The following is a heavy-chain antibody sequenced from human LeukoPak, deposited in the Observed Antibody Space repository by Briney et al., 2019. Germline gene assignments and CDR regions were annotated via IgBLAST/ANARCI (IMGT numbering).Heavy chain of an antibody. D-gene: IGHD1-26*01. V-gene: IGHV4-34*01. Sequence: SETLSLTCAVYGGSFSDYYWTWIRQPPGKGLEWIGEINHSGSPNNNPSLKSRVTISVDKSKNQFSLKLSSVTAADTAVYYCARGGAWSPVAYFDHWGQGTLVTVSS. CDR3: ARGGAWSPVAYFDH. J-gene: IGHJ4*02. CDR2: INHSGSP. CDR1: GGSFSDYY.